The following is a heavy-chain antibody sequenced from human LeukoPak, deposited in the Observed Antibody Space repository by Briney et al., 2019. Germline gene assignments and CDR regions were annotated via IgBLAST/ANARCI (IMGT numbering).Heavy chain of an antibody. D-gene: IGHD6-13*01. CDR3: ARAPPRIAAAPYCFDY. V-gene: IGHV1-2*02. CDR2: INPNSGGT. CDR1: GYTFTGYY. Sequence: GASVKVSCKASGYTFTGYYMHWVRQAPGQGLEWMGWINPNSGGTNYAQKFQGRVTMTRDTSISTAYMELSRLRSDDTAVYYCARAPPRIAAAPYCFDYWGQGTLVTVSS. J-gene: IGHJ4*02.